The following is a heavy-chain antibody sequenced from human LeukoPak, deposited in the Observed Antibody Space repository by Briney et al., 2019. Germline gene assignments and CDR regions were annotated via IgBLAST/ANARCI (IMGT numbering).Heavy chain of an antibody. CDR2: INPNSGGT. D-gene: IGHD3-22*01. CDR3: ARSITMIVVVSKIDAFDI. Sequence: ASVKVSCKXSGYTFTGYYMHWVRQAPGQGLEGMGRINPNSGGTNYAQKFQGRVTMTRDTSISTAYMELSRLRSDDTAVYYCARSITMIVVVSKIDAFDIWGQGTMVTVSS. CDR1: GYTFTGYY. J-gene: IGHJ3*02. V-gene: IGHV1-2*06.